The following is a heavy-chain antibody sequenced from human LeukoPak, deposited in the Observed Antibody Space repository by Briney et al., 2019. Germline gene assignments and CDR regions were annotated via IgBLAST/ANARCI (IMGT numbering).Heavy chain of an antibody. CDR3: ARGRENYGDYVDAFDI. CDR2: XXXIFGTA. Sequence: GASVKVSCKASGGTFSSYAISWVRQAPGQGLEXXXXXXXIFGTANYAQKFQGRVTITADKSTSTAYMELSSLRSEDTAVYYCARGRENYGDYVDAFDIWGQGTMVTVSS. CDR1: GGTFSSYA. D-gene: IGHD4-17*01. J-gene: IGHJ3*02. V-gene: IGHV1-69*06.